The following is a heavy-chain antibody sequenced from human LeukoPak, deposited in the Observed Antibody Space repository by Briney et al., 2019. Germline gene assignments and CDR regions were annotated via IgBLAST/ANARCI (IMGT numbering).Heavy chain of an antibody. CDR2: ISSSGSTI. Sequence: GGSLRLSCAASGFTFSDYYMSWIRQAPGKGLEWVSYISSSGSTIYYADSVKGRFTISRDNAKNSLYLQMNSLRAEDTAVYYCAGSYGKGYYYYYYMDVWGKGTTVTISS. CDR3: AGSYGKGYYYYYYMDV. CDR1: GFTFSDYY. V-gene: IGHV3-11*01. D-gene: IGHD1-26*01. J-gene: IGHJ6*03.